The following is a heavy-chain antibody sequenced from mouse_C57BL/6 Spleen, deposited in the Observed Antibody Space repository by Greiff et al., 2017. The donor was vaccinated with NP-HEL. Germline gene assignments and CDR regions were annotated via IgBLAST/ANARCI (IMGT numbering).Heavy chain of an antibody. CDR3: ARSIITTVVATEYFDV. CDR1: GYSFTDYN. V-gene: IGHV1-39*01. Sequence: EVQLQQSGPELVKPGASVKISCKASGYSFTDYNMNWVKQSNGKSLEWIGVINPNYGTTSYNQKFKGKATLTVDQSSSTAYMQLNSLTSEDSAVYYCARSIITTVVATEYFDVWGTGTTVTVSS. D-gene: IGHD1-1*01. CDR2: INPNYGTT. J-gene: IGHJ1*03.